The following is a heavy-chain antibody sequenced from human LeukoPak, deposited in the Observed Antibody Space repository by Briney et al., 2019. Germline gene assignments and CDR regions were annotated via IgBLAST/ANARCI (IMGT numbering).Heavy chain of an antibody. CDR1: GFTFSSYA. J-gene: IGHJ4*02. CDR3: ARGELRNSFDY. Sequence: GGSLRLSCAASGFTFSSYAISWVRQAPGQGLEWLGGIIPIFGTANYAQKFQGRVTITADESTSTAYMELSSLRSEDTAVYYCARGELRNSFDYWGQGTLVTVSS. V-gene: IGHV1-69*01. D-gene: IGHD1-26*01. CDR2: IIPIFGTA.